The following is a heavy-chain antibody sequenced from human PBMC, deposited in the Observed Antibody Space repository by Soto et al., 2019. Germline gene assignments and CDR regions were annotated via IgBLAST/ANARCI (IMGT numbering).Heavy chain of an antibody. D-gene: IGHD2-2*02. V-gene: IGHV3-7*01. Sequence: PGGSLRLSCAASGFTFGSYWMSWVRQAPGKGLEWLATIKWDASEKKYVDSVKGRFTMSRDNAKNSLSLQMNSLRAEDTAVYYCAREYTAWPLAYGLDVWGQGTTVTVSS. CDR1: GFTFGSYW. CDR3: AREYTAWPLAYGLDV. CDR2: IKWDASEK. J-gene: IGHJ6*02.